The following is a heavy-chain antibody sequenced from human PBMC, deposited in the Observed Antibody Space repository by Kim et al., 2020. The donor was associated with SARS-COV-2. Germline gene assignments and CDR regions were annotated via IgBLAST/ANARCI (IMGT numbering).Heavy chain of an antibody. D-gene: IGHD5-12*01. J-gene: IGHJ4*02. CDR3: ARPNSGYPGE. Sequence: NKPHANSVKRQLTISRDKSKNTLYLQMNSLRAEDTAVYYCARPNSGYPGEWGQGTLVTVSS. V-gene: IGHV3-30*01. CDR2: NK.